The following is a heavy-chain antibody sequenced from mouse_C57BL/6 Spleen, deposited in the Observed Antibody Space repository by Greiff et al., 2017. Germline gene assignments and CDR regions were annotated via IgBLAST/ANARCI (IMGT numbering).Heavy chain of an antibody. CDR1: GFTFSSYA. J-gene: IGHJ1*03. V-gene: IGHV5-9-1*02. CDR3: TRDPIYGTGYFDV. Sequence: EVKVVESGEGLVKPGGSLKLSCAASGFTFSSYAMSWVRQTPEKRLEWVAYISSGGDYIYYADTVKGRFTISRDNARNTLYLQMSSLKSEDTAMYYCTRDPIYGTGYFDVWGTGTTVTVSS. D-gene: IGHD1-1*01. CDR2: ISSGGDYI.